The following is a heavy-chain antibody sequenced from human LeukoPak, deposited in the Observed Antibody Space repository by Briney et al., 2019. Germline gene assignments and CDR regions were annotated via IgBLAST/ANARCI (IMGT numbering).Heavy chain of an antibody. V-gene: IGHV3-30*02. J-gene: IGHJ4*02. D-gene: IGHD5-12*01. Sequence: GGSLRLSCAASGFTFSSYGMHWVRQAPGKGLEGVAFIRYDGSNKYYADSVKGRFTISRDNSKNTLYLQMNSLRAEDTAVYYCARDIQAYGGYGEFDYWGQGTLVTVSS. CDR1: GFTFSSYG. CDR2: IRYDGSNK. CDR3: ARDIQAYGGYGEFDY.